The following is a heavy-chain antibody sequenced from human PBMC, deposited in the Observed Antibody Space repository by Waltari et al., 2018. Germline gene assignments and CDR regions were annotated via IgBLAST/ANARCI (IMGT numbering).Heavy chain of an antibody. J-gene: IGHJ4*02. Sequence: AASGFSFSSHAMHWVRQAPGKGLEYVSAISGDGGATYYSNSGKGRFTISRDNSKNTLYLQMGSLRAEDMAMYYCARDLYCSNTACYAPFDYWGQGTLVTVSS. CDR3: ARDLYCSNTACYAPFDY. D-gene: IGHD2-2*01. CDR1: GFSFSSHA. CDR2: ISGDGGAT. V-gene: IGHV3-64*01.